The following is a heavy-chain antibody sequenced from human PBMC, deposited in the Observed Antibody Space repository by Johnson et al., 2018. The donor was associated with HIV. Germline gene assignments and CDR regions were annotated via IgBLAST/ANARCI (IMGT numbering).Heavy chain of an antibody. V-gene: IGHV3-20*04. CDR1: GFTFDDYG. D-gene: IGHD2-15*01. Sequence: MLLVESGGGVVRPGGSLRLSCAASGFTFDDYGMSWVRQAPGKGLEWVSGINWNGGSTGYADSVKGRFTISRDNAKNSLYLQMNSLRAEDTAVYYCASFVVVVAATGAFDIWGQGTMVTVSS. CDR3: ASFVVVVAATGAFDI. CDR2: INWNGGST. J-gene: IGHJ3*02.